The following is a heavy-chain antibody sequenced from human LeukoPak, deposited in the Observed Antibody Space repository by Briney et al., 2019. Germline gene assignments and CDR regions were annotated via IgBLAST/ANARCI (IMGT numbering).Heavy chain of an antibody. J-gene: IGHJ5*02. CDR3: ARDARIDSSGWSTGWFDP. V-gene: IGHV4-61*01. Sequence: SETLSLTCTVSGGSISSSSYYWSWIRQPPGKGLEWIGYIYYSGSTNYNPSLKSRVTISVDTSKNQFSLKLSSVTAADTAVYYCARDARIDSSGWSTGWFDPWGQGTLVTVSS. CDR2: IYYSGST. D-gene: IGHD6-19*01. CDR1: GGSISSSSYY.